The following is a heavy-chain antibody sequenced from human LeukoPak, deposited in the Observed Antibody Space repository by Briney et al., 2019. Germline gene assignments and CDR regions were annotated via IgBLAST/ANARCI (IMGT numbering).Heavy chain of an antibody. D-gene: IGHD3-3*01. V-gene: IGHV3-48*01. CDR1: GFTFSSYN. CDR3: ARDRGGAYDFWSGYYTGYFDY. Sequence: GGSLRLSCAASGFTFSSYNMNWVRQAPGKGLEWVSYISDSSTTIYYADSVKGRFTISRDNAKNSLYLQMNSLRAEDTAVYYCARDRGGAYDFWSGYYTGYFDYWGQGTLVPVST. J-gene: IGHJ4*02. CDR2: ISDSSTTI.